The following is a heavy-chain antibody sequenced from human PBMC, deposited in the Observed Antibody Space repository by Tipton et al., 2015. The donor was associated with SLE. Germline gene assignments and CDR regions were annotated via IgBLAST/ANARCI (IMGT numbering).Heavy chain of an antibody. Sequence: SLRLSCAASGFTFSSYSMNWVRQAPGKGLEWVSSISSSSSYIYYADSVKGRFTISRDNAKNSLYLQMNSLRAEDTAVYYCAKRGMTKDAFDIWGQGTMVTVSS. J-gene: IGHJ3*02. V-gene: IGHV3-21*01. D-gene: IGHD3-16*01. CDR3: AKRGMTKDAFDI. CDR2: ISSSSSYI. CDR1: GFTFSSYS.